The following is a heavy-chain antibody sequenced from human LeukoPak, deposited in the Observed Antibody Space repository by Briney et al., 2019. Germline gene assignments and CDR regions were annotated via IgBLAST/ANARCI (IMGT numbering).Heavy chain of an antibody. CDR2: INWNGGSI. Sequence: PGGSLRLSCAASGFTFDDYGMSWVRQAPGEGLEWVSGINWNGGSIGYADSVKGRFTISRDNAKNSLYLQMNSLRAEDTALYYCARVRDGTYDAFDIWGQGTMVTVSS. CDR1: GFTFDDYG. V-gene: IGHV3-20*04. CDR3: ARVRDGTYDAFDI. J-gene: IGHJ3*02.